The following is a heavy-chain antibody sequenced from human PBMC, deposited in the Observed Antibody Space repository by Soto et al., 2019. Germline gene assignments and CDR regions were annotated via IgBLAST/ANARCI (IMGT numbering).Heavy chain of an antibody. D-gene: IGHD1-1*01. Sequence: PSETLSLTCAVYGGTLNGYYWRWIRQPPGKGLEWIGEIYQSRGTNYNPSLKSRVSISLDTSNNHFSLKLRSVAAADSAVYYCAGGTLTATTATDYWGQGSLVTVSS. V-gene: IGHV4-34*01. CDR3: AGGTLTATTATDY. J-gene: IGHJ4*02. CDR1: GGTLNGYY. CDR2: IYQSRGT.